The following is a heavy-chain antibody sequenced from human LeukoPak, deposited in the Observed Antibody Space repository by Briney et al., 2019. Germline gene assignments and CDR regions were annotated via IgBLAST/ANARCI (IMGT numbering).Heavy chain of an antibody. J-gene: IGHJ4*02. D-gene: IGHD5-12*01. V-gene: IGHV3-23*01. CDR2: ISASAGTT. CDR3: AKDPASYEYYYDF. CDR1: GFTFSGYA. Sequence: GGSLRLSCAASGFTFSGYAMSWVRQAPGKGLEWVSSISASAGTTYYADSVKGRFTISRDNSKNTLDLQMNSLRAEDTAVYYCAKDPASYEYYYDFGGQGTLVTVSS.